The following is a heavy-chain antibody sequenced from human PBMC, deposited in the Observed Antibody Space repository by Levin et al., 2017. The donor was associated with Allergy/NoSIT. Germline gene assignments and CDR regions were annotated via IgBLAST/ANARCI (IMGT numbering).Heavy chain of an antibody. CDR1: GGSISSGDYY. CDR3: ARSRPHGSGYKGAEYFQH. Sequence: SETLSLTCTVSGGSISSGDYYWSWIRQPPGKGLEWIGYIYYSGSTYYNPSLKSRVTISVDTSKNQFSLKLSSVTAADTAVYYCARSRPHGSGYKGAEYFQHWGQGTLVTVSS. J-gene: IGHJ1*01. V-gene: IGHV4-30-4*01. D-gene: IGHD3-10*01. CDR2: IYYSGST.